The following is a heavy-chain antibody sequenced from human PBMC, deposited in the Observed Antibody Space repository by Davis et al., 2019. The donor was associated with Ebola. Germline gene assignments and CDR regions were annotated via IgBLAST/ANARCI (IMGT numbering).Heavy chain of an antibody. J-gene: IGHJ4*02. V-gene: IGHV3-23*01. CDR1: EFPFSGYA. D-gene: IGHD7-27*01. CDR3: AKGEGAMGTLDS. CDR2: ISGSGYT. Sequence: PGGSLRLSCAASEFPFSGYAISWVRQAPGKGLQWVSGISGSGYTYYADSVKGRFTISRDNSKNTLSLQMNSLRAEDTAVYYCAKGEGAMGTLDSWGQGTLVTVSS.